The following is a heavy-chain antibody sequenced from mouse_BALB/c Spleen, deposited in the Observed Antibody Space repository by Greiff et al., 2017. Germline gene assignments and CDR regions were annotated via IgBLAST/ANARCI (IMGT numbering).Heavy chain of an antibody. Sequence: DVKLQESGPGLVKPSQSLSLTCTVTGYSITSDYAWNWIRQFPGNKLEWMGYISYSGSTSYNPSLKSRISITRDTSKNQFFLQLNSVTTEDTATYYCARGVYGNYGRDAMDYWGQGTSVTVSS. CDR1: GYSITSDYA. CDR3: ARGVYGNYGRDAMDY. D-gene: IGHD2-1*01. CDR2: ISYSGST. V-gene: IGHV3-2*02. J-gene: IGHJ4*01.